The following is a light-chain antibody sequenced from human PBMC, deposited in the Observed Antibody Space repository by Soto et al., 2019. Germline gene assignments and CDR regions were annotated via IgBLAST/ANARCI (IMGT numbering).Light chain of an antibody. J-gene: IGKJ1*01. CDR3: QQTYSTPWT. Sequence: EIVLTQSPATLSLSPGERATLSCRASQSVSSNLAWFQQKPGQAPRLLIYGAYTRATGFPARFSGSGSGTDFTLTINSLQPEDFATIYCQQTYSTPWTFGQGTKVDIK. CDR1: QSVSSN. V-gene: IGKV3-15*01. CDR2: GAY.